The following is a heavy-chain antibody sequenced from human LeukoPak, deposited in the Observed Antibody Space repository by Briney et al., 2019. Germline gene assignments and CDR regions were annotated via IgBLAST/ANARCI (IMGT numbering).Heavy chain of an antibody. CDR3: AKLATVTRMGAFDI. CDR1: GFTFSNYA. CDR2: ISGSGGTT. Sequence: GGSLRLSCAASGFTFSNYAMSWVRQAPGKGLEWVSAISGSGGTTYYADSVKGRFTVSRDNSKKTLYLQMNSLSAEDTAVYYCAKLATVTRMGAFDIWGQGTMVTVSS. J-gene: IGHJ3*02. V-gene: IGHV3-23*01. D-gene: IGHD4-17*01.